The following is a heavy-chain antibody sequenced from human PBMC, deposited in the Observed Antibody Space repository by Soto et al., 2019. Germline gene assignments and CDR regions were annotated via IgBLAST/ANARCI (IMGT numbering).Heavy chain of an antibody. D-gene: IGHD3-10*01. Sequence: PGGSLRLSCAASGFTFSSYSMNWVRQAPGKGLEWVSSISSSSSYIYYADSVKGRFTISRDNAKNSLYLQMNSLRAEDTAVYYCASHPLSYGSGSQRYWYYFDYWGQGTLVTVSS. CDR1: GFTFSSYS. J-gene: IGHJ4*02. V-gene: IGHV3-21*01. CDR2: ISSSSSYI. CDR3: ASHPLSYGSGSQRYWYYFDY.